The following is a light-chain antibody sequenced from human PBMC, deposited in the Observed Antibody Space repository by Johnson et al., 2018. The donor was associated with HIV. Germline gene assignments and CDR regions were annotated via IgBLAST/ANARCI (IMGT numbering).Light chain of an antibody. CDR1: SSNIGPFY. Sequence: QSMLTQPPSVSAAPGQQVTISCSGSSSNIGPFYVSWYQQLPGTAPKLLIYEKNKRPSGIPDRFSASKSGTSATLGITGLQPGDEADYYCGSWDSSLSAHYVFGTGTKVTVL. V-gene: IGLV1-51*02. CDR3: GSWDSSLSAHYV. J-gene: IGLJ1*01. CDR2: EKN.